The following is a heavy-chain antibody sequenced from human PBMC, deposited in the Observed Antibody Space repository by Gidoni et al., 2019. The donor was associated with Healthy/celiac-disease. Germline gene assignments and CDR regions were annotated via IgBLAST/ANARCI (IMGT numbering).Heavy chain of an antibody. V-gene: IGHV4-61*02. CDR1: GRSISSGSYY. CDR3: ARAPGSGSYGDY. D-gene: IGHD1-26*01. CDR2: IYTSGST. Sequence: QVQLQESGPGLAKPSQTLSLTRPVSGRSISSGSYYWSWIRPPAGKGLEWIGRIYTSGSTNYNPSLKSRVTMSVDTSKNQFSLKLSSVTAADTAVYYCARAPGSGSYGDYWGQGTLVTVSS. J-gene: IGHJ4*02.